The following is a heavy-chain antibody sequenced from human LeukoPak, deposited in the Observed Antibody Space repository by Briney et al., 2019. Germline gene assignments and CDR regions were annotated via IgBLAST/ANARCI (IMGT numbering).Heavy chain of an antibody. CDR3: ARALAYCGGDCYSPFDY. D-gene: IGHD2-21*02. V-gene: IGHV1-18*01. J-gene: IGHJ4*02. Sequence: ASVKVSCQASGYTFTSYGISWVRQAPGQGLEWMGWISAYNGNTNYAQKLQGRVTMTTDTSTSTAYMELRSLRSDDTAVYYCARALAYCGGDCYSPFDYWGQGTLVTVSS. CDR1: GYTFTSYG. CDR2: ISAYNGNT.